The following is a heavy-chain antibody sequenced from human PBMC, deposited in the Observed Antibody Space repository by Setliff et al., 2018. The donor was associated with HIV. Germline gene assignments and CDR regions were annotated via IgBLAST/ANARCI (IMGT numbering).Heavy chain of an antibody. CDR3: ANVRDSSIDY. J-gene: IGHJ4*02. CDR2: IKQDGSEE. V-gene: IGHV3-7*03. CDR1: GFTFSSYW. D-gene: IGHD2-21*02. Sequence: GGSLRLSCAASGFTFSSYWMSWVRQPPGKGLEWVANIKQDGSEEYRVDSVKGRFTISRDNAKNSLYLQMNSLRAEDTAVYYCANVRDSSIDYWGQGTLVTVSS.